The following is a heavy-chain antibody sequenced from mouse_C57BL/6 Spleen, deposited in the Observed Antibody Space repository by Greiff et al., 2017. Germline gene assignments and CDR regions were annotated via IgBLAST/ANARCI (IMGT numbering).Heavy chain of an antibody. CDR3: ARGDTRVTRGMDY. CDR1: GYTFTSYW. CDR2: IYPSDSEN. V-gene: IGHV1-61*01. Sequence: QVQLQQPGAELVRPGSSVKLSCKASGYTFTSYWMDWVKQRPGQGLEWIGNIYPSDSENHYNQKFKDKATLTVDKSSSTAYMQLSSLTSEDSSVYYCARGDTRVTRGMDYWGQGTSVTVSS. D-gene: IGHD2-2*01. J-gene: IGHJ4*01.